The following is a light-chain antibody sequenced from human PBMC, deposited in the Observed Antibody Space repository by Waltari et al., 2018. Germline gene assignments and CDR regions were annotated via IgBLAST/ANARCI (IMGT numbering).Light chain of an antibody. CDR3: CSYAGTSTLV. J-gene: IGLJ2*01. CDR1: RSDVGRYNL. CDR2: EVN. V-gene: IGLV2-23*02. Sequence: QSALTQPASVSGSPGQSITISCTGTRSDVGRYNLVSWYQQHPGKAPKLMIYEVNKRPSGVSNRFSGSKSGNTASLTISGLQAEDEADYYCCSYAGTSTLVFGGGTKLTVL.